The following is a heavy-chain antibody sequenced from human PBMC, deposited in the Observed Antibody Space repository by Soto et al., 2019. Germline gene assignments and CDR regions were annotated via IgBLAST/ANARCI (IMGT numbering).Heavy chain of an antibody. D-gene: IGHD3-10*01. Sequence: QLQLQESGPGLVKPSETLSLTCTVSGGSISSSSYYWGWIRQPPGKGLEWIGSIYYSGSTYYNPSLKSRVAIAVDTSKNQFSLKLSSVTAADTVVYYCVRLGLRVVRGVMVYWGQGTLVTVSS. CDR2: IYYSGST. V-gene: IGHV4-39*01. CDR1: GGSISSSSYY. J-gene: IGHJ4*02. CDR3: VRLGLRVVRGVMVY.